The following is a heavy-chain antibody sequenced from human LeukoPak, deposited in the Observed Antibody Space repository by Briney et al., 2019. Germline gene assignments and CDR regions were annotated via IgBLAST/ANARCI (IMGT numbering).Heavy chain of an antibody. CDR3: ARDILSDSYYGMDV. Sequence: GGSLRLSRAASGFTFSSYSMNWVRQAPGKGLEWVSSISSSSSYIYYADSVKGRFTISRDNAKNSLYLQMNSLRAEDTAVYYCARDILSDSYYGMDVWGQGTTVTVSS. D-gene: IGHD3-9*01. CDR2: ISSSSSYI. V-gene: IGHV3-21*01. J-gene: IGHJ6*02. CDR1: GFTFSSYS.